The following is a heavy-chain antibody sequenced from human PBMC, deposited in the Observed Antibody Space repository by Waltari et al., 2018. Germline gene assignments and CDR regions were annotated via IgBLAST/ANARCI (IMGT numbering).Heavy chain of an antibody. Sequence: QVQLQESGPGLVKPSGTLSLTCAVSGGSISSSNWWSWVRPPPGKGLEWIGEIYHSGSTNYTPSLKSRVTISVDKSKNQFSLKRSSVTAADTAVYYCARQTSLAVAGIRPGAFDIWGQGTMVTVSS. CDR1: GGSISSSNW. CDR3: ARQTSLAVAGIRPGAFDI. V-gene: IGHV4-4*02. J-gene: IGHJ3*02. D-gene: IGHD6-19*01. CDR2: IYHSGST.